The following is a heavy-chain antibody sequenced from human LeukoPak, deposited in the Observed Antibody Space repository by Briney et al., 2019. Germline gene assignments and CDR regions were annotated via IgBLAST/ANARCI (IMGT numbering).Heavy chain of an antibody. D-gene: IGHD3-22*01. Sequence: PSETLSLTCTVSGGSVSSGSYYWSWIRQPPGKELDWIGYIYYSGSTNYNPSLKSRVTISVDTSKNQFSLKLSSVTAADTAVYYCARDRYYKGFGYYFDYWGQGTLVTVSS. J-gene: IGHJ4*02. CDR3: ARDRYYKGFGYYFDY. CDR1: GGSVSSGSYY. CDR2: IYYSGST. V-gene: IGHV4-61*01.